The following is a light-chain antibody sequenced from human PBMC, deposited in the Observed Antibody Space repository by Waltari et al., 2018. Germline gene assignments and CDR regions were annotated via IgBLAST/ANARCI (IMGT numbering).Light chain of an antibody. J-gene: IGLJ3*02. CDR1: SGSVSTSSY. V-gene: IGLV8-61*01. CDR2: KTN. CDR3: VLYMGSGIWM. Sequence: QTVVTQEASFSVSPGGEVTLTCGLTSGSVSTSSYPGWYQQTPGQPPPALIYKTNTRSPGVPDRFSGSILGNKAALTITGAQTDDECDYYCVLYMGSGIWMFGGGTKLTVL.